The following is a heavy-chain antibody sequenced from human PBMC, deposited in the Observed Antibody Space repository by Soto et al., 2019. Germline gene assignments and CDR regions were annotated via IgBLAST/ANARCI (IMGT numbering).Heavy chain of an antibody. CDR1: GFTFSSYG. CDR2: ISYDGSNK. J-gene: IGHJ4*02. D-gene: IGHD5-12*01. Sequence: QVQLVESGGGVVQPGRSLRLSCAASGFTFSSYGMHWVRQAPGKGLEWVAVISYDGSNKYYADSVKGRFTISRDNSKSTLYMQMNSLRAEDTAVYYCAKDKGSGDDPSPIAYWGQGTLVTVSA. CDR3: AKDKGSGDDPSPIAY. V-gene: IGHV3-30*18.